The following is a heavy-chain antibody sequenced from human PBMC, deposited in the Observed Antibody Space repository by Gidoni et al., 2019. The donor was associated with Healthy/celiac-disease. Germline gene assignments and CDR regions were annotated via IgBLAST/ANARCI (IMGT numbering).Heavy chain of an antibody. D-gene: IGHD6-13*01. V-gene: IGHV3-9*01. CDR2: ISWNSGSI. Sequence: EVQLVVSGGGLVQPGRSLRLSCAASGFTFDDYAMHWVRQAPGKGLEWVSGISWNSGSIGYADSVKGRFTISRDNAKNSLYLQMNSLRAEDTALYYCAKGRSSSWYLDYWGQGTLVTVSS. CDR3: AKGRSSSWYLDY. J-gene: IGHJ4*02. CDR1: GFTFDDYA.